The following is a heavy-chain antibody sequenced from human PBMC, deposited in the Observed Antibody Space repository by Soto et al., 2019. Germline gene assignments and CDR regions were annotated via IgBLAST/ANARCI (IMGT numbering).Heavy chain of an antibody. J-gene: IGHJ4*02. CDR2: IYYSGST. V-gene: IGHV4-30-4*01. D-gene: IGHD3-22*01. Sequence: PSETLSLTCSVSGDSMNNGDYFWTWIRQTPGKGLQWIGYIYYSGSTFYNPSLKTRIAMSVDTSKNQFSARLRSVTAADTAVYYCARDRAHFYESSGRLDLWGQGMLVTVSS. CDR1: GDSMNNGDYF. CDR3: ARDRAHFYESSGRLDL.